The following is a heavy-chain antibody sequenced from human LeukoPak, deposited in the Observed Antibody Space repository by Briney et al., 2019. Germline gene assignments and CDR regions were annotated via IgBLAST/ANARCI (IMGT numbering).Heavy chain of an antibody. V-gene: IGHV3-30*02. CDR3: AKRQGWEHSYYYYYMDV. Sequence: GGSLRLSCAASGFTFSSYGMHWVRQAPGKGVEWGAFMRYDGSNKYYADSVKGRFTISRDNSKNTLYLRMNSLRAEDTAVYCCAKRQGWEHSYYYYYMDVWGKGTTVTISS. CDR2: MRYDGSNK. J-gene: IGHJ6*03. CDR1: GFTFSSYG. D-gene: IGHD1-26*01.